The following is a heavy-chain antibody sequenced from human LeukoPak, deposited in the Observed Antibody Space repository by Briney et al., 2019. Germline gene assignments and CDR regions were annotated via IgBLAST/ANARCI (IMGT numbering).Heavy chain of an antibody. J-gene: IGHJ3*02. CDR1: GGSISSYY. CDR2: IYTSGST. V-gene: IGHV4-4*07. CDR3: ARDPPPIYLIVAKIGDAFDI. Sequence: SETLSLTCTVSGGSISSYYWSWIRQPAGKGLEWIGRIYTSGSTNYNPSLRSRVTMSVDTSKNQFSLKLSSVTAADTAVYYCARDPPPIYLIVAKIGDAFDIWGQGTMVTVSS. D-gene: IGHD5-12*01.